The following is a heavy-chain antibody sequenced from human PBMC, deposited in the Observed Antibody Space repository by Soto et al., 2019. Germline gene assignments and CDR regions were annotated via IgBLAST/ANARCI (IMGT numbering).Heavy chain of an antibody. Sequence: EVQLLESGGGLVQPGGSLRLSCAASGFTFSNYAMSWVRQAPGKGLEWVSVISGSGGSTYYADSVKGRFTISRDNSKNTLVRQINSLRAEDTAVYYCAGGSDWYNAFDIWGLGTMVTVSS. D-gene: IGHD6-19*01. CDR1: GFTFSNYA. V-gene: IGHV3-23*01. CDR3: AGGSDWYNAFDI. J-gene: IGHJ3*02. CDR2: ISGSGGST.